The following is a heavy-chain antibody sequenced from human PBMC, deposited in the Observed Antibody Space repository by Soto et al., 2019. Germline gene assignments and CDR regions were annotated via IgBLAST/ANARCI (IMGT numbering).Heavy chain of an antibody. CDR1: GGSISSGGYS. CDR3: ARVPDV. CDR2: IYHSGNT. Sequence: SETLSLTCAVSGGSISSGGYSWSWVRQPPGKGLEWIGYIYHSGNTYYNPSLKSRVTISEDRSKNELSLKLTSVTAADTAVYYCARVPDVWGQRTTVTGSS. V-gene: IGHV4-30-2*01. J-gene: IGHJ6*02.